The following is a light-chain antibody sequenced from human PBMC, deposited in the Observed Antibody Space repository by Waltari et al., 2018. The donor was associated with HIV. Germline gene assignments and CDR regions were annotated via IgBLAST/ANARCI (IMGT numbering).Light chain of an antibody. Sequence: EIVLTHSPGTLSLSPGDRATLSCRASQSVSSTYLAWHQQRPGQAPRLLIYSASGRATDIPDRFSGSGSGTDFTLTISRLEPEDFAVYYCQQYGSSPITFGQGTRLEIK. CDR2: SAS. CDR1: QSVSSTY. J-gene: IGKJ5*01. CDR3: QQYGSSPIT. V-gene: IGKV3-20*01.